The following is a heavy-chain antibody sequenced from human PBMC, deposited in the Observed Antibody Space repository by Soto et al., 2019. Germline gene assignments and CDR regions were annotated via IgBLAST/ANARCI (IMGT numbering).Heavy chain of an antibody. D-gene: IGHD2-15*01. J-gene: IGHJ4*02. CDR1: GFTFSTAW. CDR3: AVAATGRGGSEDY. Sequence: GGSLRLSCAASGFTFSTAWMTWVRQAPGRGLEWVARIKTTSDGGTIHYAAPVKGRFTISRDDSKNTLYLQMNSLKTEDTAVYYCAVAATGRGGSEDYWGQGTLVTVSS. CDR2: IKTTSDGGTI. V-gene: IGHV3-15*01.